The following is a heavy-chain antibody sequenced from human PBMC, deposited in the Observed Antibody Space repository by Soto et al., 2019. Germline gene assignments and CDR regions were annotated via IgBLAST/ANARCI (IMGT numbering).Heavy chain of an antibody. V-gene: IGHV3-23*01. CDR2: ISGSGGST. D-gene: IGHD1-26*01. CDR1: GFTFRSYA. Sequence: ESGGELVQPGGSLRLSCAASGFTFRSYAMSWVRHTPGKGLEWVSSISGSGGSTYYADSVKGRFTISRDNSKSTLYLQMDSLRDEDTAVYYCAKCGELLATAFDFWGQGTMVTVSS. J-gene: IGHJ3*01. CDR3: AKCGELLATAFDF.